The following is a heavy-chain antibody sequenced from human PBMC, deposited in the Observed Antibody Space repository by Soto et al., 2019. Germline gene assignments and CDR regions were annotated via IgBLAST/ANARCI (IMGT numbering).Heavy chain of an antibody. D-gene: IGHD1-1*01. CDR1: GGSIRNGNYY. Sequence: QVQLQESGPGLVKASQTLSLTCTVSGGSIRNGNYYWSWIRQLPGKGLEWIGNIYYIWTNSYNPSLKSRVIISIDTSKNQFTLELTSDLAADTAVYYCAKNETTRTWFDPWGQGTLVTVSS. CDR2: IYYIWTN. V-gene: IGHV4-31*03. J-gene: IGHJ5*02. CDR3: AKNETTRTWFDP.